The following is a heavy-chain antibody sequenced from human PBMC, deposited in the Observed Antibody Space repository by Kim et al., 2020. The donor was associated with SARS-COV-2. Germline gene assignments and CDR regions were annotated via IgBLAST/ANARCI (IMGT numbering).Heavy chain of an antibody. J-gene: IGHJ4*02. CDR1: GGSISSYY. V-gene: IGHV4-4*07. D-gene: IGHD2-15*01. CDR2: IYTSGST. CDR3: ARGRLYCSGGSCPFDY. Sequence: SETLSLTCTVSGGSISSYYWSWIRQPAGKGLEWIGRIYTSGSTNYNPSLKSRVTMSVDTSKNQFSLKLSSVTAADTAVYYCARGRLYCSGGSCPFDYWGQGTLVTVSS.